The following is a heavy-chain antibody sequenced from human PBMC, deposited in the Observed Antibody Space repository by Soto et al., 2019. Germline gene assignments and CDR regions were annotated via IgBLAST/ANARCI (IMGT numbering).Heavy chain of an antibody. CDR2: IKSKTDGGTT. D-gene: IGHD4-17*01. Sequence: PGGSLRLSCAASGFTFSNAWVNWVRQAPGKGLEWVGRIKSKTDGGTTDYAAPVKGRFTISRDDSKNTLYLQMNSLKTEDTAVYYCTTNDYGDYPYYYGMDVWGQGTTVTVSS. J-gene: IGHJ6*02. CDR3: TTNDYGDYPYYYGMDV. CDR1: GFTFSNAW. V-gene: IGHV3-15*07.